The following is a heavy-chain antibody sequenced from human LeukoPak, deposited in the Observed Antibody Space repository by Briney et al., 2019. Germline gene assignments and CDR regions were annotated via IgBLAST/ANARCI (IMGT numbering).Heavy chain of an antibody. CDR1: EFTFSSYA. Sequence: PGGSLRLSCAASEFTFSSYAMHWVRQAPGKGLEWVAVISYDGSNKNYADSVKGRFTISRDNSKNTLYLQMNSLRTEDTAVYYCARDCDTSGYYYCGMDVWGQGTTVAVSS. CDR2: ISYDGSNK. CDR3: ARDCDTSGYYYCGMDV. D-gene: IGHD3-22*01. J-gene: IGHJ6*02. V-gene: IGHV3-30-3*01.